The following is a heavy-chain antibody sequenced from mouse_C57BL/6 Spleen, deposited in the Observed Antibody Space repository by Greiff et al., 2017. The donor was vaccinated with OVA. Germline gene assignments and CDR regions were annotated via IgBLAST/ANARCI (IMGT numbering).Heavy chain of an antibody. CDR3: AGYGSRNYAMDY. CDR1: GYTFTSYW. CDR2: IYPGSGST. V-gene: IGHV1-55*01. D-gene: IGHD1-1*01. J-gene: IGHJ4*01. Sequence: VQLQQPGAELVKPGASVKMSCKASGYTFTSYWITWVKQRPGQGLEWIGDIYPGSGSTNYNEKFKSKAPLTVDTSSSTAYMQLSSLTAEDSAVYYCAGYGSRNYAMDYWGQGTSVTVSS.